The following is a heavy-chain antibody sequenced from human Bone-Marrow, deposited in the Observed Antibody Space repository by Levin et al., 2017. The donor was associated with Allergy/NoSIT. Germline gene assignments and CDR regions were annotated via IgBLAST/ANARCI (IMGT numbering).Heavy chain of an antibody. CDR1: GFTFSSYA. CDR3: AKVRPIQQWSPYYYYGMDV. Sequence: PGGSLRLSCAASGFTFSSYAMTWVRQAPGKGLEWVSSLSSSGGATYLADSVKGRFTVSRDNSKNTLSLQLNSLRAEDTAVYYCAKVRPIQQWSPYYYYGMDVWGQGTTVTVSS. CDR2: LSSSGGAT. V-gene: IGHV3-23*01. D-gene: IGHD5-18*01. J-gene: IGHJ6*02.